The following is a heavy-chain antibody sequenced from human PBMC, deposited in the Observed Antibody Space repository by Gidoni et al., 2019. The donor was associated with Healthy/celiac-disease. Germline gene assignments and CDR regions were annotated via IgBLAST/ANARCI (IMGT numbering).Heavy chain of an antibody. CDR2: IDWDDDK. CDR1: GFSLSTSGMC. V-gene: IGHV2-70*01. J-gene: IGHJ5*02. Sequence: HVTLRETDPALVKPTQTLTLTCTFSGFSLSTSGMCVSWIRQPPGQALEWLALIDWDDDKYYSTSLKTRLTISKDTSKHQVVLTMTNMDPVDTATYYCARIYGSCMNGFDPWGQGTLVTVSS. D-gene: IGHD1-26*01. CDR3: ARIYGSCMNGFDP.